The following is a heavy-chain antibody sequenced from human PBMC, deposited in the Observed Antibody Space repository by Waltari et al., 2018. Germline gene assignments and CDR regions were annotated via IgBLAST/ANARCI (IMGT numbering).Heavy chain of an antibody. CDR1: GFTFSSYA. J-gene: IGHJ3*02. Sequence: EVQLLESGGGLVQPGGSLRLSCAASGFTFSSYAMSWVRQAPGKGLEWVSAISGRGGSTYYADSVKGRFTISRDNSKNTLYLQMNSLRAEDTAVYYCAKPSITIFGVVRMGAFDIWGQGTMVTVSS. D-gene: IGHD3-3*01. CDR2: ISGRGGST. CDR3: AKPSITIFGVVRMGAFDI. V-gene: IGHV3-23*01.